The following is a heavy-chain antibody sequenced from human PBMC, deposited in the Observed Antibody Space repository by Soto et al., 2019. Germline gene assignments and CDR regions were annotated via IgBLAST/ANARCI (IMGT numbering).Heavy chain of an antibody. CDR3: ASGYCSGGSCYYGSFDY. Sequence: QVQLQQWGAGLLKPSXTLSLTCAVYGGSFSGYYWSWIRQPPGKGLEWIGEINHSGSTNYTPSLKSRVTISGDTSKNQFSLKLSSVTAADTAVYYCASGYCSGGSCYYGSFDYWGQGTLVTVSS. CDR1: GGSFSGYY. V-gene: IGHV4-34*01. J-gene: IGHJ4*02. CDR2: INHSGST. D-gene: IGHD2-15*01.